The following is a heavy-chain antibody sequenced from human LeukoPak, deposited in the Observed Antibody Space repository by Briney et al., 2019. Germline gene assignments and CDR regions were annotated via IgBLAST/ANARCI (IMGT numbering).Heavy chain of an antibody. Sequence: SETLSLTCTVSGGSISSYYWSWIRQPPGKGLEWIRYIYYSGSTNYNPSLKSRVTISVDTSKNQFSLKLSSVTAADTAVYYCARSPEDCGGDCYSDFYYYYGMDVWGQGTTVTVSS. CDR1: GGSISSYY. J-gene: IGHJ6*02. D-gene: IGHD2-21*02. CDR2: IYYSGST. CDR3: ARSPEDCGGDCYSDFYYYYGMDV. V-gene: IGHV4-59*01.